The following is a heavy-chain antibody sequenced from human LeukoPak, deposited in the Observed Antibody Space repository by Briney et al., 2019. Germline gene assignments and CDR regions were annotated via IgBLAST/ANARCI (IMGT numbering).Heavy chain of an antibody. J-gene: IGHJ4*02. Sequence: GGSLRLSCAASGFTFSNYWMSWVRQAPGKGLEWVANIKQDGSEKYYVDSVKGRFTISRDNAKNSLYLQMNSLRAEDTAVYYCARDGSWYPPDYWGQGTLVTVSS. CDR2: IKQDGSEK. V-gene: IGHV3-7*01. CDR1: GFTFSNYW. CDR3: ARDGSWYPPDY. D-gene: IGHD6-13*01.